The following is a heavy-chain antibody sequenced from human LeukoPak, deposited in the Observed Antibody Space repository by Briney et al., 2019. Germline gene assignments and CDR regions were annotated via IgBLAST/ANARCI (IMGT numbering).Heavy chain of an antibody. J-gene: IGHJ1*01. CDR3: ASSPGAGSARYFQH. CDR2: ISSSSSYT. Sequence: GGSLRFSCAASGFTFSDYYMSWIRQAPGKGLEWVSYISSSSSYTNYADSVKGRFTISRDNAKNSLYLQMNSLRAEDTAVYYCASSPGAGSARYFQHWGQGTLVTVSS. D-gene: IGHD6-19*01. CDR1: GFTFSDYY. V-gene: IGHV3-11*06.